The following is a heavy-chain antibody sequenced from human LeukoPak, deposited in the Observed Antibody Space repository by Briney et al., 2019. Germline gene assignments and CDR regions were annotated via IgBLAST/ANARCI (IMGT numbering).Heavy chain of an antibody. CDR1: GYTFTSYG. CDR2: ISAYNGNT. J-gene: IGHJ4*02. V-gene: IGHV1-18*04. Sequence: ASVKVSCKASGYTFTSYGISWVRQAPGQGLEWMGWISAYNGNTNYAQKLQGRVTMTTDTSTSTAYMELRSLRSDDTAVYYCARDFAVVYYGSESLDYWGQGTLVTVSS. CDR3: ARDFAVVYYGSESLDY. D-gene: IGHD3-10*01.